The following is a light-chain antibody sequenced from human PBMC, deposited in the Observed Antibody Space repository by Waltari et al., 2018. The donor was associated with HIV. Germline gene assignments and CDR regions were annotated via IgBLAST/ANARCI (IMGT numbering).Light chain of an antibody. CDR3: CSYAGSYGVV. CDR2: DVS. Sequence: QSALTQPRSVSGSPGQSVTISCTGTRSDVGGYNYVSWYQPHPGKAPKLMIYDVSKRPSGVPDRFSGSKSGNTASLTISGLQAEDEADYYCCSYAGSYGVVFGGGTKLTVL. J-gene: IGLJ2*01. V-gene: IGLV2-11*01. CDR1: RSDVGGYNY.